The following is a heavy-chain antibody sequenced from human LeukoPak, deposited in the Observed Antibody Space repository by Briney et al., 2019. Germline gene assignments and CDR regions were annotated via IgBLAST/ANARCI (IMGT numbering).Heavy chain of an antibody. D-gene: IGHD3-3*01. CDR1: GFTFSSYE. CDR2: ISSSGSTI. CDR3: ARVTIFGLYYFDY. V-gene: IGHV3-48*03. Sequence: GGSLRLSCAASGFTFSSYEMNWVRQAPGKGLEWVSYISSSGSTIYYADSVKGRFTISRDNAKNSLYLQMNSLRAEDTAVYYCARVTIFGLYYFDYWGQGTLVTVSS. J-gene: IGHJ4*02.